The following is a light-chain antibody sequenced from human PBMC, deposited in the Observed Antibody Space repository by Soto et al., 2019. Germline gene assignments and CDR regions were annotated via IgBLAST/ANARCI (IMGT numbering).Light chain of an antibody. V-gene: IGLV2-14*01. J-gene: IGLJ2*01. CDR2: EVS. Sequence: QSVLTQPASVSGSPGQSITISCTGTSSDVGGYNYVSWYQQHPGKAPKLMIYEVSNRPSGVSNRFSGSKSGNTASLTISGLQAEDEAEYYRSSYPNSGTPYVVFGGGTKLTVL. CDR1: SSDVGGYNY. CDR3: SSYPNSGTPYVV.